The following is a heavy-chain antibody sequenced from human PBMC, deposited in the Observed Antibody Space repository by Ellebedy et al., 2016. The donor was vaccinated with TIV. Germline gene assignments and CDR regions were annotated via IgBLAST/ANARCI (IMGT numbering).Heavy chain of an antibody. Sequence: GESLKISCAASGFTFSSYAMSWVRQAPGKGLEWVSAISGSGGSTYYADSVKGRFTISRDNSKNTLYLQMNSLRAEDTAVYYCARARGIAAYFDYWGQGTLVTVSS. CDR2: ISGSGGST. J-gene: IGHJ4*02. CDR1: GFTFSSYA. V-gene: IGHV3-23*01. CDR3: ARARGIAAYFDY. D-gene: IGHD6-13*01.